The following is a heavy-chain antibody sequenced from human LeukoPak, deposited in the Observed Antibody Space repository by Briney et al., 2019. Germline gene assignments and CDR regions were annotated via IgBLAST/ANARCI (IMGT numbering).Heavy chain of an antibody. CDR1: GFTFSSYW. CDR3: ARVRGYSYYGGYYYYMDV. V-gene: IGHV3-74*01. J-gene: IGHJ6*03. CDR2: INSDGSST. D-gene: IGHD5-18*01. Sequence: GGSLRLSCAASGFTFSSYWMHWVRQAPRKGLVWVSRINSDGSSTSYADSVKGRFTISRDNAKNTLYLQMNSLRAEDTAVYYCARVRGYSYYGGYYYYMDVWGKGTTVTVSS.